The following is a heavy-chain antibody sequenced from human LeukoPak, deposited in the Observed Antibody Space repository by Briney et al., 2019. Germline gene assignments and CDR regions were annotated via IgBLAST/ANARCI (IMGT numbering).Heavy chain of an antibody. CDR1: GGSISGHY. J-gene: IGHJ4*02. Sequence: PSETLSLTCTVSGGSISGHYWSWIRQPPGKGLEWIGSIYYSGSTYYNPSLKSRVTISVDTSKNQFSLKLSSVTAADTAVYYCARQWIQLWSLDYWGQGTLVTVSS. CDR3: ARQWIQLWSLDY. D-gene: IGHD5-18*01. CDR2: IYYSGST. V-gene: IGHV4-39*07.